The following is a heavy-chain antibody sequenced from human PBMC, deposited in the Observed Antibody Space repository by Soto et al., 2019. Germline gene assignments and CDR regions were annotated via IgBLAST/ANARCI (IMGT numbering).Heavy chain of an antibody. V-gene: IGHV4-31*03. D-gene: IGHD5-12*01. CDR2: IHYSGST. CDR1: GASISSGNYY. Sequence: QVQLQESGPGLVKPSQTLSLTCTVSGASISSGNYYWSWIRQRPGKGLEWIGYIHYSGSTYYNPSLKSRVSISGDTSKYQFSLKLSSVTAADTAVYYCARAKGRSGYFLFDYWGQGTLVTVSS. CDR3: ARAKGRSGYFLFDY. J-gene: IGHJ4*02.